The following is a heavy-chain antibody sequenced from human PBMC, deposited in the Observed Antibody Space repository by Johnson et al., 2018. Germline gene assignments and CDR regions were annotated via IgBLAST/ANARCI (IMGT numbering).Heavy chain of an antibody. CDR2: IWYDGSNK. CDR3: ARALAYWGGDCFSAFEI. CDR1: GFIFNNYA. Sequence: QVQLVESGGGVVQPGMSLRLSCAGSGFIFNNYAMHWVRQAPGKGLEWVTVIWYDGSNKYYADSVKGRFTISRDNSKNTLYLQMKSLRAEDTAVFYCARALAYWGGDCFSAFEIWGQGTMVTVSS. J-gene: IGHJ3*02. V-gene: IGHV3-33*08. D-gene: IGHD2-21*02.